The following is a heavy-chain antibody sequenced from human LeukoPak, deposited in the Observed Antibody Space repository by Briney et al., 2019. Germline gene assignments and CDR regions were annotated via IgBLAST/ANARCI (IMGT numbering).Heavy chain of an antibody. J-gene: IGHJ4*02. CDR2: IQAKAYGGAT. CDR3: TRAPHPRCSSSGCYLDY. D-gene: IGHD2-2*01. V-gene: IGHV3-49*04. CDR1: GFTFGDYA. Sequence: GGSLRLSCSTSGFTFGDYAMSWVRQAPGKGLEWVGFIQAKAYGGATKYAASVNGRFSISRDDSQSIANLQMNDLKTEDTAVYYCTRAPHPRCSSSGCYLDYWGQGTLVTVSS.